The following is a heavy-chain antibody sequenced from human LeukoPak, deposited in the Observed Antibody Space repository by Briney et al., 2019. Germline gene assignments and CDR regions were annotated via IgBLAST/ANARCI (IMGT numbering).Heavy chain of an antibody. Sequence: GASVKVSCKASGYTFTTYYIHWLRQAPGQGLEWMGIINPSGGSTSYAQKFQGRVTMTRDTSTSTVYMELSSLRSEDTAVYYCARVGVQGDSGYYSAFDYWGQGTLVTVSS. D-gene: IGHD3-22*01. CDR2: INPSGGST. CDR3: ARVGVQGDSGYYSAFDY. V-gene: IGHV1-46*01. J-gene: IGHJ4*02. CDR1: GYTFTTYY.